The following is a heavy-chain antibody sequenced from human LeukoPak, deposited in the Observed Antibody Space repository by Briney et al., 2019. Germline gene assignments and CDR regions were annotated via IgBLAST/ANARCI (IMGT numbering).Heavy chain of an antibody. CDR1: GGSIKGYH. V-gene: IGHV4-4*08. J-gene: IGHJ3*02. Sequence: SETLSLTCTVSGGSIKGYHWSWIWEPPGKGLEWVGYIYSNEATEYKPSLKSRVTISADTSKNQFSLKLTSVSAADTAIYYCARRNDFHIWGQGTMVTVSS. CDR3: ARRNDFHI. CDR2: IYSNEAT.